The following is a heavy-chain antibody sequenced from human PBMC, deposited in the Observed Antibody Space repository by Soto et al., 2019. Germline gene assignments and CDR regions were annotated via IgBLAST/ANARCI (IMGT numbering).Heavy chain of an antibody. J-gene: IGHJ4*02. Sequence: GGSLRLSCAASGFTFSSYAMSWVRQAPGEGLEWVSAISGSGGSTYYADSVKGRFTISRDNSKNTLYLQMNSLRAEDTAVYYCAKAPYYDYIWGSYRYLDYWGQGTLVTVSS. CDR3: AKAPYYDYIWGSYRYLDY. D-gene: IGHD3-16*02. V-gene: IGHV3-23*01. CDR1: GFTFSSYA. CDR2: ISGSGGST.